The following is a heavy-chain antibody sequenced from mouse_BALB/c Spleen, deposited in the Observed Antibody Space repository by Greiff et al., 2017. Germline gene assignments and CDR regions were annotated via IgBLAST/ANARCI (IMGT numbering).Heavy chain of an antibody. J-gene: IGHJ4*01. CDR2: IYPGNSDT. D-gene: IGHD4-1*01. V-gene: IGHV1-5*01. Sequence: EVQLQQSGTVLARPGASVKMSCKASGYTFTSYWMHWVKQRPGQGLEWIGAIYPGNSDTSYNQKFKGKAKLTAVTSTSTAYMELSSLTNEDSAVYYCTRWDQRDYAMDYWGQGTSVTVSS. CDR3: TRWDQRDYAMDY. CDR1: GYTFTSYW.